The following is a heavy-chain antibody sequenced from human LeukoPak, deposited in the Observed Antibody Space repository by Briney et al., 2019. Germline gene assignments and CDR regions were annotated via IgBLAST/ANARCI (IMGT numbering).Heavy chain of an antibody. D-gene: IGHD1-7*01. CDR2: IWYDGNEI. CDR1: GFTFRSSG. J-gene: IGHJ6*03. Sequence: GGSLRLSCAASGFTFRSSGMHWVRQTPGKGLEWVAFIWYDGNEIYYADSVKGRFTISRDNSRNTLYLQMNSLRTEDTAVYYCARGVVTGTYRGLLYYYYYMDVWGKGTTVTVSS. V-gene: IGHV3-30*02. CDR3: ARGVVTGTYRGLLYYYYYMDV.